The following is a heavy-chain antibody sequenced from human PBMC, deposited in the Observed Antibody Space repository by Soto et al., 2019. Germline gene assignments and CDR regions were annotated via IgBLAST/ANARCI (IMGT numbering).Heavy chain of an antibody. J-gene: IGHJ5*02. Sequence: QVQLVQSGAEEKKPGASVKVSCKASGYTFTSYAMHWVRQAPGQRLEWMGWINAGNGNTKYSQKFQGRVTITRDTSASTAYMELSSLRSEDTAVYYCAGISHSKPNWFDPWGQGTLVTVSS. CDR2: INAGNGNT. V-gene: IGHV1-3*05. CDR3: AGISHSKPNWFDP. CDR1: GYTFTSYA.